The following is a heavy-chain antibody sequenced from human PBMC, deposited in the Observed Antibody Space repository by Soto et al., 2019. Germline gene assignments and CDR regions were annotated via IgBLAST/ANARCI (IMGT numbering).Heavy chain of an antibody. D-gene: IGHD5-12*01. V-gene: IGHV3-30*03. J-gene: IGHJ4*02. CDR2: ISYDGSNK. CDR3: GRSRQWLWSPVDY. CDR1: GFTFSSYG. Sequence: GGSLRLSCAASGFTFSSYGMHRVRQAPGKGLGWVGVISYDGSNKYCADSVKGRFTISRDNSKNTLYLQMNSPRADDTALYYCGRSRQWLWSPVDYWGQGTQVPVS.